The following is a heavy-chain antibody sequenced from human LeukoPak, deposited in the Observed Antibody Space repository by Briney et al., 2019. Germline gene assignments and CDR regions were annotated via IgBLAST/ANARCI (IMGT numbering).Heavy chain of an antibody. CDR3: TKDIGSHIVVVTALEY. D-gene: IGHD2-21*02. V-gene: IGHV3-53*05. CDR2: IYTGGGR. J-gene: IGHJ4*02. Sequence: GGSLRLSCAASGFTVSSYYMNWVRQAPGKELEWVSVIYTGGGRYYADSVRGRFTISRDNAKNSLYLQMNSLRAEDTALYYCTKDIGSHIVVVTALEYWGQGTLVTVSS. CDR1: GFTVSSYY.